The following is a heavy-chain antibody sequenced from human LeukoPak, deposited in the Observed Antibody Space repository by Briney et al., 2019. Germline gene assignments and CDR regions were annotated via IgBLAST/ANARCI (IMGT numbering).Heavy chain of an antibody. Sequence: SETLSLTCTVSGGSISSYYWGWIRQPPGKGLEWIGSIYYSGSTYYNPSLKSRVTISVDTSKNQFSLKLSSVTAADTAVYYCARARQQLVPYYYYMDVWGKGTTVTVSS. D-gene: IGHD6-13*01. V-gene: IGHV4-39*07. J-gene: IGHJ6*03. CDR2: IYYSGST. CDR3: ARARQQLVPYYYYMDV. CDR1: GGSISSYY.